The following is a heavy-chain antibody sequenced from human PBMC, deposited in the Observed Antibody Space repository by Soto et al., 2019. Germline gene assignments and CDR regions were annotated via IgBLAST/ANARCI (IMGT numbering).Heavy chain of an antibody. CDR2: IRYSGKT. D-gene: IGHD2-21*02. CDR3: ARFQYTVVTPFDL. CDR1: GGSLTNYF. J-gene: IGHJ3*01. Sequence: QVQLQESGPGLVEPSETLSLTCTVSGGSLTNYFWTWIRQSPGKGLEWIAYIRYSGKTGYNPSLKSRVTISLDTPKNQFSLKLTSMTAADTAIYYCARFQYTVVTPFDLWGQGTMVIVSS. V-gene: IGHV4-59*01.